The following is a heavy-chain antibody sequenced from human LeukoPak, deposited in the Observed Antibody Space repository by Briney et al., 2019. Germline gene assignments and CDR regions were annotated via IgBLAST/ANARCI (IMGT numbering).Heavy chain of an antibody. V-gene: IGHV3-7*01. D-gene: IGHD1-1*01. CDR3: ARHNYYPFDY. J-gene: IGHJ4*02. Sequence: GSLRLSCTASGFTFNSYSMTWVRQAPGMGLEWVTNIKHDGSEKYYVDSVRGRFTISRDNAKNSLYLQMNTLRAEDTAVYFCARHNYYPFDYWGQGTLVTASS. CDR1: GFTFNSYS. CDR2: IKHDGSEK.